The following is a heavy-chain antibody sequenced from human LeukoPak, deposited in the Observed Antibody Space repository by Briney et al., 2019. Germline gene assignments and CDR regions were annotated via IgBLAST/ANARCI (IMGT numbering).Heavy chain of an antibody. CDR2: IYYSGST. V-gene: IGHV4-59*01. D-gene: IGHD5-24*01. CDR3: ARAKDGYNNWFDP. CDR1: GGSISSYY. Sequence: SETLSLTCTVSGGSISSYYWSWIRQSPGKGLEWIGYIYYSGSTNYNPSLKSRVTISVDTSKNQFSLKLSSVTAADTAVYYCARAKDGYNNWFDPWGQGTLVTVSS. J-gene: IGHJ5*02.